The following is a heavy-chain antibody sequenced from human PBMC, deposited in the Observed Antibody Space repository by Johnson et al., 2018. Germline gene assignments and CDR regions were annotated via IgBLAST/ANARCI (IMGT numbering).Heavy chain of an antibody. D-gene: IGHD6-13*01. Sequence: VQLQESGGGLVQPGGSLRLSCAASGFTFSSYWMHWVRQAPGKGLVWVSRINSDGSSTSYADSVKGRFTISRDNAKNTLYLQMNSLRAEDTAVYYWASSGTTHWAAAGTPNSYYDGMDVWVQGTTVTVSS. CDR3: ASSGTTHWAAAGTPNSYYDGMDV. V-gene: IGHV3-74*01. J-gene: IGHJ6*02. CDR1: GFTFSSYW. CDR2: INSDGSST.